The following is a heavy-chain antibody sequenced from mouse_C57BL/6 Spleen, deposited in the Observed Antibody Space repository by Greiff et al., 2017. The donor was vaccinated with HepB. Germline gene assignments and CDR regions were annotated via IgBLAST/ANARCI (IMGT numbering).Heavy chain of an antibody. CDR3: AREGDYGTPSFGY. J-gene: IGHJ3*01. V-gene: IGHV5-4*01. Sequence: EVQRVASGGGLVKPGGSLKLSCAASGFTFSSYAMSWVRQTPEKRLEWVATISDGGSYTYYPDNVKGRFTISRDNAKNNLYLQMSHLKTEDTAMYYCAREGDYGTPSFGYRGHGALVTVSA. D-gene: IGHD1-1*01. CDR1: GFTFSSYA. CDR2: ISDGGSYT.